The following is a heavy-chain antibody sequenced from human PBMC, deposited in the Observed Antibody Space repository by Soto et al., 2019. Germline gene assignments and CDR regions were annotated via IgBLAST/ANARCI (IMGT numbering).Heavy chain of an antibody. V-gene: IGHV3-23*01. CDR1: GFTFSSYA. CDR2: ISGSGGST. Sequence: PGGSLRLSCAASGFTFSSYAMSWVRQAPGKGLEWASAISGSGGSTYYADSVKGLFTISRDNSKNTLYLQMNSLRAEDTAVYYCAKDKFPHGSNSHYFCNWGRGTLFAVSS. D-gene: IGHD4-4*01. J-gene: IGHJ4*01. CDR3: AKDKFPHGSNSHYFCN.